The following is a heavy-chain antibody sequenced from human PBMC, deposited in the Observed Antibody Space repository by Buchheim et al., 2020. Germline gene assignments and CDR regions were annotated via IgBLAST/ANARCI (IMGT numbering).Heavy chain of an antibody. CDR1: GGSISSSSYY. J-gene: IGHJ5*02. Sequence: QLQLQESGPGLVKPSKTLSLTCTVSGGSISSSSYYWGWIRQPPGKGLEWIGSIYYSGSTYYNPSLKSRVTISVDTSKNQFSLKLSSVTAADTAVYYCARQGSDILTGYNWFDPWGQGTL. V-gene: IGHV4-39*01. D-gene: IGHD3-9*01. CDR2: IYYSGST. CDR3: ARQGSDILTGYNWFDP.